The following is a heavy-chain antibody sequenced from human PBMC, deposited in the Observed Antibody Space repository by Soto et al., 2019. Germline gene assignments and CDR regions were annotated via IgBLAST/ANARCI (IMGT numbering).Heavy chain of an antibody. J-gene: IGHJ4*02. V-gene: IGHV1-69*08. D-gene: IGHD3-10*01. CDR2: IIPILGIA. CDR3: AREEYYYGSGAFFDS. CDR1: GGTFSSYT. Sequence: QVQLVQSGAEVKKPGSSVKVSCKASGGTFSSYTISWVRQAPGQGLEWMGRIIPILGIANYAQKFQGRVTXTXXXSXXTAYMEPSSLRSEDTAVYYCAREEYYYGSGAFFDSWGQGTLVTVSS.